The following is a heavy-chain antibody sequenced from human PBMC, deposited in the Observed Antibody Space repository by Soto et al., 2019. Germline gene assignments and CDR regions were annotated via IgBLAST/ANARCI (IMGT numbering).Heavy chain of an antibody. CDR1: GFTVSNSY. J-gene: IGHJ4*02. V-gene: IGHV3-53*01. CDR3: ARGFQSSFGY. CDR2: IYSGGST. Sequence: PGGSLRLSCAASGFTVSNSYMSWVRQAPGKGLEWVSVIYSGGSTYYADSVKGRLTISRDSSKNTRYLQMNSLKAEDTAVYYCARGFQSSFGYWGQGTLVTVSS. D-gene: IGHD2-21*01.